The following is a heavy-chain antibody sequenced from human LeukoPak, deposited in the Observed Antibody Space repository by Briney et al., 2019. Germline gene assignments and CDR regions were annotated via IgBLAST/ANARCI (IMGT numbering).Heavy chain of an antibody. CDR3: AKDNYGSGSYYNFDY. CDR1: GFTFSSYA. J-gene: IGHJ4*02. Sequence: GGSLRLSCAASGFTFSSYAMSWVRQAPGKGPEWVSAISGSGGSTYYADSVKGRFTISRDNSKNTLYLQMNSLRAEDTAVYYCAKDNYGSGSYYNFDYWGQGTLVTVSS. D-gene: IGHD3-10*01. V-gene: IGHV3-23*01. CDR2: ISGSGGST.